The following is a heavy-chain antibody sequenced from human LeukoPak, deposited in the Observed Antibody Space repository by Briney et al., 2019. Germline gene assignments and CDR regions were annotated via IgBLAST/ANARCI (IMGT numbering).Heavy chain of an antibody. D-gene: IGHD5-24*01. CDR3: SEMASY. CDR2: ITRNSDGGTT. Sequence: GGSLRLSCAASGFAFKNAWMTWVRQAPGKGLEWVGRITRNSDGGTTDYAAPVKGRFTISRDDSKNTLYLQMNSLKTGDTAVYYCSEMASYWGQGTLATVSS. J-gene: IGHJ4*02. CDR1: GFAFKNAW. V-gene: IGHV3-15*01.